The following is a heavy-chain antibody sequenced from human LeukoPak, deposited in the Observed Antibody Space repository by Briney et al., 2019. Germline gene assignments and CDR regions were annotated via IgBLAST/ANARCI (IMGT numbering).Heavy chain of an antibody. CDR3: ARVVLRYFDWSSEDYYGMDV. Sequence: SQTLSLICAISGDSVSSNSAAWNWIRQSPSRGLEWLGRTYYRSKWYNDYAVSVKSRITINPDTSKNQFSLQLNSVTPEDTAVYYCARVVLRYFDWSSEDYYGMDVWGQGTTVTVSS. CDR1: GDSVSSNSAA. J-gene: IGHJ6*02. D-gene: IGHD3-9*01. V-gene: IGHV6-1*01. CDR2: TYYRSKWYN.